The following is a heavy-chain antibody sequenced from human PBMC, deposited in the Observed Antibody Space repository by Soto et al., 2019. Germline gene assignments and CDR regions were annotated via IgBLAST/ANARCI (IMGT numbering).Heavy chain of an antibody. J-gene: IGHJ6*02. Sequence: QVQLVESGGGVVQPGRSLRLSCVASGFTFSNFGIHWVRQAPGKGLEWVAVIWYDGSNKYYADSAKGRFTISRDNAKNTVDLQMNSLRAEDTAVYYCARDPSIAAVHLYYHYYGMDVWGQGTTVTVSS. V-gene: IGHV3-33*01. CDR2: IWYDGSNK. CDR1: GFTFSNFG. D-gene: IGHD6-13*01. CDR3: ARDPSIAAVHLYYHYYGMDV.